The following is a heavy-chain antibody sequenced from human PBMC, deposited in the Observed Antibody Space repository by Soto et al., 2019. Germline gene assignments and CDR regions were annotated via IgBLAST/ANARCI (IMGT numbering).Heavy chain of an antibody. CDR3: AGSSSWYFGFDP. V-gene: IGHV3-7*01. D-gene: IGHD6-13*01. CDR2: IKQDGTEK. J-gene: IGHJ5*02. Sequence: PGGSLRLSCAASGSTFSNYWMSWVRQAPGKGLEWVANIKQDGTEKYYVDSVKGRFTISRDNAKNSLYLQMNSLRAEDTAVYYCAGSSSWYFGFDPWGQGTLVTVSS. CDR1: GSTFSNYW.